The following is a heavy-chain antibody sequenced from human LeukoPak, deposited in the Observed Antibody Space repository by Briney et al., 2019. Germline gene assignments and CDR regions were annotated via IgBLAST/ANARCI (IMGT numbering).Heavy chain of an antibody. CDR3: ARAREHVDY. J-gene: IGHJ4*02. CDR2: IKQDGSER. Sequence: PGGSLRLSCAASGFTFSNYWMSWVRQTPGKGLEWVANIKQDGSERYYVDSVKGRFTISRDNAKNSLFLQMNSLRAEDTAVYYCARAREHVDYWGQGTLVTVSS. D-gene: IGHD1/OR15-1a*01. CDR1: GFTFSNYW. V-gene: IGHV3-7*03.